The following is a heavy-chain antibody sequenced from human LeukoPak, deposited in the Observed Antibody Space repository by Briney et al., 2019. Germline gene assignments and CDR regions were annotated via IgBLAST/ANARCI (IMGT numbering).Heavy chain of an antibody. CDR3: ARGTFKDGLDV. J-gene: IGHJ6*02. CDR2: IHSSGSI. D-gene: IGHD2/OR15-2a*01. Sequence: PSETLTLTCTVSGGSISIFYWSGIRQPAGKGLDWIGRIHSSGSINHNPSLKSRVTLSVDTSKNQFSLKLTSVAAADTAVYYCARGTFKDGLDVWGQGTTVTVSS. CDR1: GGSISIFY. V-gene: IGHV4-4*07.